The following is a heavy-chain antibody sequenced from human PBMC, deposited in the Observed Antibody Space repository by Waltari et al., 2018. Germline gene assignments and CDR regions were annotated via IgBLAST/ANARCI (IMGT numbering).Heavy chain of an antibody. D-gene: IGHD3-22*01. J-gene: IGHJ3*02. CDR3: ARDRYYYDSSVAFDI. CDR2: IYHSGSH. Sequence: QLQLQESGSGLVKPSQTLSLTCAVSGGSISSGGYSWSWIRQPPGKGLEWIGYIYHSGSHYYNPSLKSRVTISVDRSNNQFSLKLSSVTAADTAVYYCARDRYYYDSSVAFDIWGQGTMVTVSS. CDR1: GGSISSGGYS. V-gene: IGHV4-30-2*01.